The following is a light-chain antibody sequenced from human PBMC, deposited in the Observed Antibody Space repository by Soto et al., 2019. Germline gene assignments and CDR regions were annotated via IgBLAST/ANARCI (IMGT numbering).Light chain of an antibody. J-gene: IGLJ1*01. Sequence: QSVLTQPASVSGSPGQAITISCSGSSSDVGAHNFVSWYQHHPGKVPKLMIYEVSNRPSGVSNRFSGSKSGNTASLTISGLQAEDEADYYCNSYTSSNTYVFGSGTKVTVL. CDR2: EVS. CDR3: NSYTSSNTYV. V-gene: IGLV2-14*01. CDR1: SSDVGAHNF.